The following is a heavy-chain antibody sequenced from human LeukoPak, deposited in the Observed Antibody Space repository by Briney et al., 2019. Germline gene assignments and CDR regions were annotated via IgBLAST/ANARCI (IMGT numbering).Heavy chain of an antibody. D-gene: IGHD3/OR15-3a*01. CDR2: IIPIFGTA. CDR3: ARDGTSMDFYYYYGMDV. CDR1: GGTFSSYA. V-gene: IGHV1-69*01. J-gene: IGHJ6*02. Sequence: SVKVSCKASGGTFSSYAISWVRQAPGQGLEWMGGIIPIFGTANYAQEFQGRVTITADESTSTAYMELSSLRSEDTAVYYCARDGTSMDFYYYYGMDVWGQGTTVTVSS.